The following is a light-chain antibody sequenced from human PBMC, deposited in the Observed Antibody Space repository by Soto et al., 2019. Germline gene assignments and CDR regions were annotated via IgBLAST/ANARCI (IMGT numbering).Light chain of an antibody. CDR3: CSYAGSSTWV. CDR1: SSDVGSYNL. Sequence: QSVLTQPASVSRSPGQSITISCTGTSSDVGSYNLVSWYQQHPGKAPKVIIYEDTKRPSGASNRFSGSKSGNTASLTISGLQAEDEADYYCCSYAGSSTWVFGGGTKLTVL. V-gene: IGLV2-23*01. J-gene: IGLJ3*02. CDR2: EDT.